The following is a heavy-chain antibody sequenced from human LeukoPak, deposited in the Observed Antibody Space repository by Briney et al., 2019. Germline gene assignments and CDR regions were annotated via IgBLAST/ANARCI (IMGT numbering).Heavy chain of an antibody. CDR3: ARDPYGSGSYPFDY. CDR2: IYSGGST. Sequence: GGSLRLSCAASGFTVSSNYMSWVRQAPGKGLEWVSVIYSGGSTYYADSVKGRFTISRDNAKNSLYLQMNSLRAEDTALYYCARDPYGSGSYPFDYWGQGTLVTVSS. V-gene: IGHV3-53*01. CDR1: GFTVSSNY. J-gene: IGHJ4*02. D-gene: IGHD3-10*01.